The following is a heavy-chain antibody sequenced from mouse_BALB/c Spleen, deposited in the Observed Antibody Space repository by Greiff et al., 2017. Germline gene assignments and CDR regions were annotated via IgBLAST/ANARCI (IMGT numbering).Heavy chain of an antibody. Sequence: EVQLQQSGAELVKPGASVKLSCTASGFNIKDTYMHWVKQRPEQGLEWIGRIDPANGNTKYDPKFQGKATITADTSSNTAYLQLSSLTSEDTAVYYCARQTATYWYFDVWGAGTTVTVSS. V-gene: IGHV14-3*02. J-gene: IGHJ1*01. CDR2: IDPANGNT. CDR3: ARQTATYWYFDV. D-gene: IGHD1-2*01. CDR1: GFNIKDTY.